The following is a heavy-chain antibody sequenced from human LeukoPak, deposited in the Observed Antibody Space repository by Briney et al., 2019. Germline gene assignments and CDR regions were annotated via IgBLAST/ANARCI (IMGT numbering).Heavy chain of an antibody. V-gene: IGHV3-48*03. D-gene: IGHD6-19*01. CDR3: ARGGSGWYGAGDY. Sequence: SGGSLRLSCAASGFTFSRYEMNWVCQAPGKGLEWVSYISGSGTTIYYADSVKGRFTMSRDNAKNTLYLQMNSLRAEDTAVYYCARGGSGWYGAGDYWGQGTLVTVSS. CDR2: ISGSGTTI. CDR1: GFTFSRYE. J-gene: IGHJ4*02.